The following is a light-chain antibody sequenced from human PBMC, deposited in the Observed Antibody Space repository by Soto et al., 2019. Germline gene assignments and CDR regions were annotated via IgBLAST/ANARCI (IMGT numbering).Light chain of an antibody. CDR1: QSVSSSY. J-gene: IGKJ1*01. Sequence: VLTQSPGTLSLSPGDRATLSCRASQSVSSSYLGWYQQKPGQAPRLLIYGASSRATGIPDRFSGSGSGTDLTLTISRLEPEDFAVYYCQQYGSSPWTFGQGTKV. CDR3: QQYGSSPWT. CDR2: GAS. V-gene: IGKV3-20*01.